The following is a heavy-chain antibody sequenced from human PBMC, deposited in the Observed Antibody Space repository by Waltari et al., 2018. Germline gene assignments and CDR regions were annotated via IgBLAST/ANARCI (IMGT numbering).Heavy chain of an antibody. Sequence: QVQLQESGPALVKPSETLSLTCTVSGGSISSHYWSWIRQPPGKGLEWIGYIYYSGSTNYNPSLKSRVTISVDTSKNQFSLKLSSVTAADTAVYYCARGGLFDPWGQGTLVTVSS. CDR1: GGSISSHY. CDR2: IYYSGST. V-gene: IGHV4-59*11. J-gene: IGHJ5*02. CDR3: ARGGLFDP.